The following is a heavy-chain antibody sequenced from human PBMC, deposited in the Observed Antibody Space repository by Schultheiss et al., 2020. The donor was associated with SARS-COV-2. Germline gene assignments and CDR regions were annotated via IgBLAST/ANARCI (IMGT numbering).Heavy chain of an antibody. CDR2: ISWNSGSI. Sequence: RLSCAASGFTFDDYAMHWVRQAPGKGLEWVSGISWNSGSIGYADSVKGRFTISRDNAKNSLYLQMNSLRAEDTAVYYCARDQAPDYGDYVMWFDPWGQGTLVTVSS. CDR1: GFTFDDYA. CDR3: ARDQAPDYGDYVMWFDP. D-gene: IGHD4-17*01. J-gene: IGHJ5*02. V-gene: IGHV3-9*01.